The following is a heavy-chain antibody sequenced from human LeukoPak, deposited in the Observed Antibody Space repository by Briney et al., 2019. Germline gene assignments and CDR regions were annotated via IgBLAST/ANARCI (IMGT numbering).Heavy chain of an antibody. V-gene: IGHV3-23*01. J-gene: IGHJ3*02. CDR1: RFTFNNYA. D-gene: IGHD3-10*01. CDR3: AKGVRGVIRDAFDI. Sequence: GGSLRLSCAASRFTFNNYAMTWDRQAPGGGSEWVSCMSGSGGSTSYADSVKGGVPISRDNAKNTLYLQMNSLRDEDTAVYYCAKGVRGVIRDAFDIWGQGTMVTVSS. CDR2: MSGSGGST.